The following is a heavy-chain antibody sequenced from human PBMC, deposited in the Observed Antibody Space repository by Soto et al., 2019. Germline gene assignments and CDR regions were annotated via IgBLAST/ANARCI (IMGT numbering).Heavy chain of an antibody. J-gene: IGHJ4*02. CDR2: IIPIFNSA. Sequence: QVQLVQSGAEVKRPGSSVKVSCKASGGTFNNYALSWVRQAPGQGLEWVGGIIPIFNSANYSQKFQGRVTITADDSTITDYMELRSLRPDDTAVYYCARDVTVASYSFDFWGQGTLVTVAS. CDR1: GGTFNNYA. V-gene: IGHV1-69*01. CDR3: ARDVTVASYSFDF. D-gene: IGHD5-12*01.